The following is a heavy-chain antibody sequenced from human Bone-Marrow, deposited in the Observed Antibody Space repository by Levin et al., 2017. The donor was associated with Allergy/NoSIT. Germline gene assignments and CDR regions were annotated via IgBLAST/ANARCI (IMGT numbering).Heavy chain of an antibody. Sequence: KVSCKGSGYNFTTYWIGWVRRAPGKGLEWMGIIYPGDSDTRYSPSFQGRVTVSVDKSTSTAYLHLSSLKASDTAMYYCARTYSSSPRGHFDCWGQGTLVSVSS. CDR1: GYNFTTYW. D-gene: IGHD6-6*01. V-gene: IGHV5-51*01. J-gene: IGHJ4*02. CDR3: ARTYSSSPRGHFDC. CDR2: IYPGDSDT.